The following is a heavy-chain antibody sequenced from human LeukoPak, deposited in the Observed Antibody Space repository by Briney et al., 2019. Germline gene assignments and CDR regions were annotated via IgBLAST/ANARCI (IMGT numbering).Heavy chain of an antibody. CDR1: GDSISSGGYY. Sequence: SETLSLTCTVSGDSISSGGYYWSWIRQHPGKGLEWIGYIYYSGSTYYNPSLKSRVTISVDTSKNQFSLKLSSVTAADTAAYYCVRSVPAAVAHYGMDVWGQGTTVTVSS. J-gene: IGHJ6*02. CDR2: IYYSGST. CDR3: VRSVPAAVAHYGMDV. V-gene: IGHV4-31*03. D-gene: IGHD2-2*01.